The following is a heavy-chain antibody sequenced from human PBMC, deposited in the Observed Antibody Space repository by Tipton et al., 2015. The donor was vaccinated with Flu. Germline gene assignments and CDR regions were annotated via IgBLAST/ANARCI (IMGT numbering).Heavy chain of an antibody. CDR1: GGFITSGSYY. CDR3: ARSPCYSGSGIYPYYFDD. D-gene: IGHD3-10*01. V-gene: IGHV4-61*02. Sequence: TLSLTCSISGGFITSGSYYWSWIRQSAGRGLEWIGRIYTTGSVNYNPSLRGRVTIAGDTSRNHFSLQLTSVTAADTAVYFCARSPCYSGSGIYPYYFDDWGQGTLVTVAS. CDR2: IYTTGSV. J-gene: IGHJ4*02.